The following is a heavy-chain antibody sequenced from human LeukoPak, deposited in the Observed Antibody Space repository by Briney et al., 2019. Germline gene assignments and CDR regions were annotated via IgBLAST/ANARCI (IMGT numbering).Heavy chain of an antibody. J-gene: IGHJ4*02. V-gene: IGHV3-23*01. CDR1: GFTFSTYG. D-gene: IGHD6-19*01. CDR2: ISGSGGTT. Sequence: GGSLRLSCAASGFTFSTYGMHWVRQAPGKGLEWVSGISGSGGTTYYADSVKGRFTIFRDNSNNMLYLQMNSLRAEDTAVYYCAKEYRGGWPFDYWGQGTLVTVSS. CDR3: AKEYRGGWPFDY.